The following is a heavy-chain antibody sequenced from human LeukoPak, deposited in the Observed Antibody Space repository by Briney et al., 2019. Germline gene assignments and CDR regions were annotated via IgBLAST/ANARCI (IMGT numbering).Heavy chain of an antibody. Sequence: TGRSLRLSCTSSVFTFREFAVSWFRQAPGKGLEWIGFIRSSIYGGTPKAAASVKGRFIFSRDDSKGVAYLRMNSLKTEDTAVYYCSREWGNGNDLRPDYWGQGTLVTVSS. CDR3: SREWGNGNDLRPDY. CDR1: VFTFREFA. V-gene: IGHV3-49*03. CDR2: IRSSIYGGTP. D-gene: IGHD1-1*01. J-gene: IGHJ4*02.